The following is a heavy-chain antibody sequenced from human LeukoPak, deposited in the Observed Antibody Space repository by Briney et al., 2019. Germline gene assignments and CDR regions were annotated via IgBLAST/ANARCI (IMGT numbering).Heavy chain of an antibody. J-gene: IGHJ4*02. CDR1: GFTFSSYS. CDR3: ARDWAPSDFWSGYLDY. Sequence: GGSLRLSCAASGFTFSSYSMNWVRQAPGKGLEWVSSISSSSSYIYYADSVKGRFTISRDNAKNSLYLQMNSLRAEDTAVYYCARDWAPSDFWSGYLDYWGQGTLVTVSS. D-gene: IGHD3-3*01. V-gene: IGHV3-21*01. CDR2: ISSSSSYI.